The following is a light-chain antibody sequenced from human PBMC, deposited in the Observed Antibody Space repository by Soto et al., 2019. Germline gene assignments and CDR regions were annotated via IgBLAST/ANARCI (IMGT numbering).Light chain of an antibody. CDR2: GAS. J-gene: IGKJ1*01. V-gene: IGKV3-20*01. Sequence: EVGLTQSPGTVSLSPGERATLSCRASQTFSSIYLAWYQQKPGQAPRLLIYGASSRATGIPDRFSGSGSGTDFTLTISRLEPEDFAVYYCHQYVSWTFGQGTKVDIK. CDR3: HQYVSWT. CDR1: QTFSSIY.